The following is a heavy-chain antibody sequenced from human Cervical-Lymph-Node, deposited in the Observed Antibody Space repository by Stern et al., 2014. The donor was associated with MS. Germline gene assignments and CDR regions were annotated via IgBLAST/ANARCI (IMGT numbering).Heavy chain of an antibody. J-gene: IGHJ4*02. CDR2: IIPTLGIT. Sequence: MQLVESGAEVKKPGSSVKVSCKASGGSFRSFTVGWVRQAPGQGLEWMGRIIPTLGITSYAQKFQGRVTITADKSTNTVYMELDSLRSDDTAVYYCAREGQIVGATHFDYWGQGTLVTVSS. V-gene: IGHV1-69*09. D-gene: IGHD1-26*01. CDR1: GGSFRSFT. CDR3: AREGQIVGATHFDY.